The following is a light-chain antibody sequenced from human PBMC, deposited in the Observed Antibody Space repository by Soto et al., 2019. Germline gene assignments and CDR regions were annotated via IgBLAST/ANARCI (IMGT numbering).Light chain of an antibody. V-gene: IGLV2-14*01. CDR2: EVT. J-gene: IGLJ1*01. Sequence: QSALTQPASVSGSPGQSITISCTGTSSDVGGYDYVSWYQQHPLKAPKLIIYEVTNRPSGVSSRFSGSKSGNTASLTISGLQAEDEADYYCCSYTGSSGDVFGTGTKLTAL. CDR3: CSYTGSSGDV. CDR1: SSDVGGYDY.